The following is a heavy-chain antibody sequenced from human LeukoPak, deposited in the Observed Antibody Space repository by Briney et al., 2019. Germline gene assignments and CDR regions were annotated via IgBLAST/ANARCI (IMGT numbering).Heavy chain of an antibody. D-gene: IGHD3/OR15-3a*01. CDR3: AKDLDSSPAY. J-gene: IGHJ4*02. Sequence: GGSLRLSCTASGFTFSSYWMTWVRQAPGKGLEWVANIKQDGSEKFYVDSVKGRFTISRDNAKNSLYLQMNSLRTEDTALYYCAKDLDSSPAYWGQGTLVTVSS. V-gene: IGHV3-7*03. CDR2: IKQDGSEK. CDR1: GFTFSSYW.